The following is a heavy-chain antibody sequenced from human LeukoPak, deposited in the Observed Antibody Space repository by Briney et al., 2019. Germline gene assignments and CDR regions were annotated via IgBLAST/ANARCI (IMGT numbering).Heavy chain of an antibody. Sequence: SETLSLTCTVSGGSISSYYWTWIRQSPGKGLEWIGFFHHSGSTNYNPSFKSRVTISVDTSKNQFSLKLTSVTAADTAVYYCARTFITFNWFDPWGQGTLVTVSS. D-gene: IGHD3-22*01. J-gene: IGHJ5*02. CDR2: FHHSGST. CDR3: ARTFITFNWFDP. V-gene: IGHV4-59*08. CDR1: GGSISSYY.